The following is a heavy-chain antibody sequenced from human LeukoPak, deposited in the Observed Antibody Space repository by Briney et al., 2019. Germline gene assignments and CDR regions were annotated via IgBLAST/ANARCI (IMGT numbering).Heavy chain of an antibody. CDR3: ARGGYGDYQNGFDY. V-gene: IGHV1-8*01. CDR1: GYTFTSYD. Sequence: ASVKVSCKASGYTFTSYDINWVRQATGQGLEWVGWMNPNSGNTGYAQKFQGRVTMTRNTSISTAYMELSSLRSEDTAVYYCARGGYGDYQNGFDYWGQGTLVTVSS. D-gene: IGHD4-17*01. J-gene: IGHJ4*02. CDR2: MNPNSGNT.